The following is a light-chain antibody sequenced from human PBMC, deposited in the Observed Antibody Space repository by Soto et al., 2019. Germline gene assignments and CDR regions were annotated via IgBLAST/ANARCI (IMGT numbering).Light chain of an antibody. CDR1: SSDVGSYNL. Sequence: QSALTQPASVSGSPGQSITISCTGTSSDVGSYNLVSWYQQHPGKAPKVIIYEGGKRPSGVSNRFSGSKSGITASLTISGLQAEDEADYYCRSYAGYSTSAVFGGGTKLTVL. J-gene: IGLJ2*01. V-gene: IGLV2-23*01. CDR3: RSYAGYSTSAV. CDR2: EGG.